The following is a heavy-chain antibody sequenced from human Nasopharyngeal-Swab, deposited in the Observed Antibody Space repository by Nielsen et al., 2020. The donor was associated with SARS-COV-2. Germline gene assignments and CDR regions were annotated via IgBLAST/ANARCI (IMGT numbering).Heavy chain of an antibody. J-gene: IGHJ5*02. CDR2: ISAYNGNT. D-gene: IGHD5-18*01. CDR1: GYTFISYG. Sequence: VKVSCKAYGYTFISYGISWVRQAPGQGLEWMGWISAYNGNTNYAQKLQGRVTMTTDTSTSTAYMELRSLRSDDTAVYYCARRGYSYGNNWFDPWGQGTLVTVSS. V-gene: IGHV1-18*04. CDR3: ARRGYSYGNNWFDP.